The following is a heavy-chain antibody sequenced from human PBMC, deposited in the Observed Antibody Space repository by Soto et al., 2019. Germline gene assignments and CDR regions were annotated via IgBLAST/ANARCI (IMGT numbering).Heavy chain of an antibody. D-gene: IGHD2-15*01. Sequence: PGGSLRLSCAASGFTFSSYGMHWVRQAPGKGLEWVAVIWYDGSNKYYADSVKGRFTISRDNSKNTLYLQMNSLRAEDTAVYYGAKGLVVADTNYYYYGMGVWGQGTTVTVSS. CDR1: GFTFSSYG. J-gene: IGHJ6*02. V-gene: IGHV3-33*06. CDR3: AKGLVVADTNYYYYGMGV. CDR2: IWYDGSNK.